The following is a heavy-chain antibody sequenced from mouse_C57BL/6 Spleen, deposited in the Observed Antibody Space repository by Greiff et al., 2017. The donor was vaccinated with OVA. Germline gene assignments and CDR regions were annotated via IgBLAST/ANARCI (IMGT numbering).Heavy chain of an antibody. J-gene: IGHJ2*01. CDR2: ISRGGDYI. CDR1: GFTFTSYA. CDR3: TRGGGNDY. D-gene: IGHD1-1*02. Sequence: EVMLVESGEGLVKPGGSLKLSCAASGFTFTSYAMSWVRQTPEKRLEWVAYISRGGDYIYYADTVKGRYTLSTDNARNTLYLQMSSLKSEDTTMYYCTRGGGNDYWGQGTTLTVSS. V-gene: IGHV5S21*01.